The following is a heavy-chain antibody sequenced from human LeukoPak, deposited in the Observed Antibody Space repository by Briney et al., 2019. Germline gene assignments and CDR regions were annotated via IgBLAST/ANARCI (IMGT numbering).Heavy chain of an antibody. J-gene: IGHJ3*02. CDR3: ASGYSYGRAIRDAFDI. D-gene: IGHD5-18*01. Sequence: SETLSLTCTVSGGSISGSSYNWGWIRQPPGQGLEWIGTFFYSGSTFYNPSLASRVTTSVDTSKNQFSLKLSSVTAADTAVYSCASGYSYGRAIRDAFDIWGQGTVVTVSS. CDR2: FFYSGST. CDR1: GGSISGSSYN. V-gene: IGHV4-39*07.